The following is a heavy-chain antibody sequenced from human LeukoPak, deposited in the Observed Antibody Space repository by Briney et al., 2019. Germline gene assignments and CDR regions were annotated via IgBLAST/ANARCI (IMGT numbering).Heavy chain of an antibody. J-gene: IGHJ4*02. V-gene: IGHV3-23*01. CDR2: IIGSGGST. Sequence: GGSLRLSCAASGFTFSSYPMSWVPQAPGKGLEWVSAIIGSGGSTYYTDSVKGRFTISRDNSKNTPYLQMNSLRAEDTAVYYCAKVYLGMYDYWGQGTLVTVSS. CDR3: AKVYLGMYDY. D-gene: IGHD7-27*01. CDR1: GFTFSSYP.